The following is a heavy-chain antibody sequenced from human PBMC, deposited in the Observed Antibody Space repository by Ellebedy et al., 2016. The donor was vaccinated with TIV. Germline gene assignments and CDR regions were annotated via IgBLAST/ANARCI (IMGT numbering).Heavy chain of an antibody. CDR2: IDRHGSEV. D-gene: IGHD5-12*01. J-gene: IGHJ4*02. V-gene: IGHV3-7*03. Sequence: GESLKISCAPSGFTFSSYWMSWVRQAPGKGLEWVANIDRHGSEVHYVDSVEGRFTISRDNAKSSLYLQMNSLRVEDTAVYYCERGGGYDFDCWGQGILVTVSS. CDR3: ERGGGYDFDC. CDR1: GFTFSSYW.